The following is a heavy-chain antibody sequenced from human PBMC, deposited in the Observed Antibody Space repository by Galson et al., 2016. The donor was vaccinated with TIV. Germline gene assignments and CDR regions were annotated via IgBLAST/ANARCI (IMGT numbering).Heavy chain of an antibody. Sequence: SLRLSCAASGFRFDDYVMHWVRQAPGKGLEWVSGMIGDGDEIGYADSVRGRFNISRDSATNSLYLEMNSLIPEHTALYFCSRSILGVHTVAFDVWGQGTMVTLS. CDR3: SRSILGVHTVAFDV. CDR1: GFRFDDYV. V-gene: IGHV3-9*01. J-gene: IGHJ3*01. CDR2: MIGDGDEI. D-gene: IGHD1-26*01.